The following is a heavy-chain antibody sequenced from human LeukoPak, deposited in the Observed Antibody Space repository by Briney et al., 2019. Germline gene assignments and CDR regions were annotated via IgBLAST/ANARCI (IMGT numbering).Heavy chain of an antibody. CDR1: GFTFGDYA. V-gene: IGHV3-49*03. CDR3: ARGGVYCSSVSCSVDY. CDR2: IRSIAYGGTT. J-gene: IGHJ4*02. Sequence: GGSLRLSCTASGFTFGDYAMSWFRQAPGKGLEWVGFIRSIAYGGTTENAASVKGRFTISRDDSKSNAYLQMNSLKTEDTAVYYCARGGVYCSSVSCSVDYWGQGILVTVSS. D-gene: IGHD2-2*01.